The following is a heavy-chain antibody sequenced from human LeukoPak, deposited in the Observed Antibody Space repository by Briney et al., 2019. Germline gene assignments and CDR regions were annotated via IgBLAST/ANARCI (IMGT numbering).Heavy chain of an antibody. CDR3: ARCSSSRSRPFARHYYYYYMDV. D-gene: IGHD6-13*01. CDR1: GSSFTSYW. J-gene: IGHJ6*03. Sequence: GESLKISCKGSGSSFTSYWIGWVRQMPGKGLEWMGIINPGDSDTRYSPSFQGQVTISADKSISTAYLQWSSLKASDTAMYYCARCSSSRSRPFARHYYYYYMDVWGKGTTVTVS. CDR2: INPGDSDT. V-gene: IGHV5-51*01.